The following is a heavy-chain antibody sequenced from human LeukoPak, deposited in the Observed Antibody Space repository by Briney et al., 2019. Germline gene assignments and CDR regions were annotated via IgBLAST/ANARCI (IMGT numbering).Heavy chain of an antibody. V-gene: IGHV3-30*03. D-gene: IGHD3-22*01. CDR1: GFTFSSYG. Sequence: GGSLRLSCAASGFTFSSYGMHWVRQAPGKGLEWVAVISYDGNNKYYEESVKGRFSISRDNVKNTLSVQMNSLRTEDTAVYYCARPRYYYDSTGSGALDIWGQGTMVTASS. CDR2: ISYDGNNK. J-gene: IGHJ3*02. CDR3: ARPRYYYDSTGSGALDI.